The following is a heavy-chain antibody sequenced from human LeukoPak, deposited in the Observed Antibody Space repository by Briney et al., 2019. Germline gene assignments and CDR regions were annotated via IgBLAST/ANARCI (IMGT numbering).Heavy chain of an antibody. Sequence: ASVKVSCKASGYTFTGYYMHWVRQAPGQGLEWIGRINPNSGGTNYAQKFQGRVTMTRNTSISTAYMELSSLRSEDTAVYYCARAPPEWVYWGQGTLVTVSS. CDR1: GYTFTGYY. V-gene: IGHV1-2*06. D-gene: IGHD2-8*01. CDR3: ARAPPEWVY. CDR2: INPNSGGT. J-gene: IGHJ4*02.